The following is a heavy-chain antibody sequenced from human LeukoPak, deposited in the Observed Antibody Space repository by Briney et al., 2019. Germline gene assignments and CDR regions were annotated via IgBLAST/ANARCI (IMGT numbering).Heavy chain of an antibody. CDR3: ARGKAVAGTWAYYYYYYGMDV. D-gene: IGHD6-19*01. CDR2: MNPNSGNT. J-gene: IGHJ6*02. CDR1: GYTFTSYD. Sequence: GASVKVSCKASGYTFTSYDINWVRQATGQGLEWMGWMNPNSGNTGYAQKFQGRVTMTRNTSISTAYMELSSLRSEDTAVYYCARGKAVAGTWAYYYYYYGMDVWGQGTTVTVSS. V-gene: IGHV1-8*01.